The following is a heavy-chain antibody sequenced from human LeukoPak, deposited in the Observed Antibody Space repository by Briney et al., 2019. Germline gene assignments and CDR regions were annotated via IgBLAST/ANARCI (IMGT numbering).Heavy chain of an antibody. Sequence: RASVKVSCKASGYTFTGYYMHWVRQAPGKGLVGVSRINDDGRSTSYADSVKGRFTISRDNAKNTLYLQMNSLRAEDTAVYYCARVRWGGLYYFDYWGQGTLVTVSS. CDR1: GYTFTGYY. V-gene: IGHV3-74*01. J-gene: IGHJ4*02. CDR2: INDDGRST. D-gene: IGHD3-16*01. CDR3: ARVRWGGLYYFDY.